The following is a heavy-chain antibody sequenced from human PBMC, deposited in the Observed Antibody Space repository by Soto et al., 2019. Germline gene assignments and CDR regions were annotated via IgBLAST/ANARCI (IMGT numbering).Heavy chain of an antibody. Sequence: GGSLRLSCAASGFTFSSYSMNWVRQAPGKGLEWVSFISSSGTYIYYADSVKGRFTISRDNAKNSLYLQMNSLGAEDTAVYYCAREYCGGDCSYYYGMDVWGQGTTVTVSS. CDR1: GFTFSSYS. CDR3: AREYCGGDCSYYYGMDV. V-gene: IGHV3-21*01. J-gene: IGHJ6*02. CDR2: ISSSGTYI. D-gene: IGHD2-21*02.